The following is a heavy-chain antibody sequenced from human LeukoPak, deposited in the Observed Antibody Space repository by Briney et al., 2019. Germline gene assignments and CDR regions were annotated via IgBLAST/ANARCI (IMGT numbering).Heavy chain of an antibody. Sequence: PSETLSLTCTASGGSISSYYWSWIRQPPGKGLEWIGYIYYSGSTNYNPSLKSRVTISVDTSKNQFSLKLSSVTAADTAVYYCARASDPWLQLTWGQGTLVTVSS. CDR3: ARASDPWLQLT. CDR2: IYYSGST. D-gene: IGHD5-24*01. CDR1: GGSISSYY. J-gene: IGHJ5*02. V-gene: IGHV4-59*01.